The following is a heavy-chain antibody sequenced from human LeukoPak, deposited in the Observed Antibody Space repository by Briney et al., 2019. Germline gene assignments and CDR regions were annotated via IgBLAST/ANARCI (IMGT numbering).Heavy chain of an antibody. D-gene: IGHD1-1*01. V-gene: IGHV4-38-2*02. CDR2: IYHSGST. J-gene: IGHJ6*03. CDR1: GYSISSGYY. CDR3: ARVGTGTTFGGYYYYYMDV. Sequence: SETLSLTCTVSGYSISSGYYWGWIRQPPRKGLEWIGSIYHSGSTYYNPSLKSRVTISVDTSKNQFSLKLSSVTAADTAVYYCARVGTGTTFGGYYYYYMDVWGKGTTVTVSS.